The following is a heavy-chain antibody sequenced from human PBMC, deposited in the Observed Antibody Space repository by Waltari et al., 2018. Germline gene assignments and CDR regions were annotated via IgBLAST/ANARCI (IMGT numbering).Heavy chain of an antibody. D-gene: IGHD1-26*01. V-gene: IGHV1-2*02. CDR1: GYTFTGYY. CDR3: ARVVIVGAKNYYYMDV. CDR2: INPNSGGT. Sequence: QVQLVQSGAEVKKPGASVKVSCKASGYTFTGYYMPWVRQAPGQGLEWMGWINPNSGGTNYAQKFQGRVTMTRDTSISTAYMELSRLRSDDTAVYYCARVVIVGAKNYYYMDVWGKGTTVTVSS. J-gene: IGHJ6*03.